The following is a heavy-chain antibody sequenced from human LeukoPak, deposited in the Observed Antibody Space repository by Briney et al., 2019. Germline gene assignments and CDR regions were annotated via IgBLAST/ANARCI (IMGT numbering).Heavy chain of an antibody. V-gene: IGHV3-48*04. CDR3: ARDSLPLPAAEFDY. CDR1: GFTFSSYS. Sequence: GGSLRLSCAASGFTFSSYSMNWVRQAPGKGLEWVSYISSSSSTIYYADSVKGRFTISRDNAKNSLYLQMNSLRAEDTAVYYCARDSLPLPAAEFDYWGQGTLVTVSS. J-gene: IGHJ4*02. D-gene: IGHD2-2*01. CDR2: ISSSSSTI.